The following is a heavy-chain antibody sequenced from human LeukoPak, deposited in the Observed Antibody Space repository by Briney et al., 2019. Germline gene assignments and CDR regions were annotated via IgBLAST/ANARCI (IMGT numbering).Heavy chain of an antibody. Sequence: GGSLRLSCAASGFTFSTYGMHWVRQAPGKGLEWVAVISYDGSNKYYADSVKGRFTISRDNSKNTLYLQMNSLRVEDTAVYYCAKDSDPDTAMVVSPDYWGQGTLVTVSS. V-gene: IGHV3-30*18. CDR1: GFTFSTYG. CDR2: ISYDGSNK. D-gene: IGHD5-18*01. J-gene: IGHJ4*02. CDR3: AKDSDPDTAMVVSPDY.